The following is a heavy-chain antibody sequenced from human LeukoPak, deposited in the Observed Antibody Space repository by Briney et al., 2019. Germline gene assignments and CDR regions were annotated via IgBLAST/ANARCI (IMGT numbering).Heavy chain of an antibody. J-gene: IGHJ4*02. CDR3: AAGAFRSGYYPIEY. CDR2: IVVGSGNT. D-gene: IGHD3-22*01. Sequence: TSVKVSCKASGFTFTSSAMQWVRQARGQRLEWMGWIVVGSGNTNYAQKFQERVTITRDMSTRTAYMELSRLRSEDTAVYYCAAGAFRSGYYPIEYWGQGTLVTVSS. V-gene: IGHV1-58*02. CDR1: GFTFTSSA.